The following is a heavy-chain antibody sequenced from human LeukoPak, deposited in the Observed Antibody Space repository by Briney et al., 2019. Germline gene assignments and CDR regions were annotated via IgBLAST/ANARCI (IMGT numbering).Heavy chain of an antibody. CDR3: AKDRETTASGTFDY. D-gene: IGHD6-13*01. CDR1: GFPFCSNG. CDR2: ISDDGRHK. V-gene: IGHV3-30*18. Sequence: GGSLRLSCVASGFPFCSNGMHWVRQAPGKGLEWVAVISDDGRHKDYADSVKGRFTISRDNSNNTLYLQMNSLRVEDTGVYYCAKDRETTASGTFDYWGQGTLVTVSS. J-gene: IGHJ4*02.